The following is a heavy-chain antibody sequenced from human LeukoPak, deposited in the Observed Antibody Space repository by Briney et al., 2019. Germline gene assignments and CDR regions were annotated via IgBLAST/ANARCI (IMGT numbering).Heavy chain of an antibody. D-gene: IGHD1-7*01. J-gene: IGHJ4*02. CDR1: GYSFTDYW. CDR3: ARRKNYYFDY. CDR2: FYPDDSDT. V-gene: IGHV5-51*01. Sequence: GESLKISCKGSGYSFTDYWIGWVRQMPGKGLEWMGIFYPDDSDTRYNPSFQGQVTISADKSISTAYQQWSSLKASDTAMYYCARRKNYYFDYWGQGTLVTVSS.